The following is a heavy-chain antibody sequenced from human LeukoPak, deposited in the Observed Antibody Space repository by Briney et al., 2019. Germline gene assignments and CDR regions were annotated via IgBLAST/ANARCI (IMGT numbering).Heavy chain of an antibody. D-gene: IGHD5-18*01. CDR2: ISSSGSTI. Sequence: PGGSLRLSCAASGFTFSSYEMNWVRQAPGKGLEWVSYISSSGSTIYYADSVKGRFTISRDNAKNSLYLQMNSLRAEDTAVYYCAREFHDAAMAPYYYMDVWGKGTTVTVSS. CDR1: GFTFSSYE. J-gene: IGHJ6*03. CDR3: AREFHDAAMAPYYYMDV. V-gene: IGHV3-48*03.